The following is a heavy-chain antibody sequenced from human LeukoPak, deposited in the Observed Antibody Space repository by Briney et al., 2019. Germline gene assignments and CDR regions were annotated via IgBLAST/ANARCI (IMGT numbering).Heavy chain of an antibody. Sequence: GGSLRLSCAASGFTFNTYAMSWVRQAPGKGLEWVSGISGSGDSTYYADSVKGRFTISRDNSKNTVHLQMNSLRAEDTAVFYCAKAGSGAWGSFDIWGQGSMVTVSS. CDR1: GFTFNTYA. V-gene: IGHV3-23*01. D-gene: IGHD2-21*01. CDR3: AKAGSGAWGSFDI. J-gene: IGHJ3*02. CDR2: ISGSGDST.